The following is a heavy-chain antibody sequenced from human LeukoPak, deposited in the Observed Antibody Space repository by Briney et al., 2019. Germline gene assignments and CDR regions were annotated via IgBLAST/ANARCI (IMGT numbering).Heavy chain of an antibody. CDR2: IYYSGST. CDR1: GGSISSYY. J-gene: IGHJ4*02. Sequence: SETLSLTCTVSGGSISSYYWSWIRQPPGKGLEWIGYIYYSGSTNYNPSVKSRVTISVDTSKNQFSLKLSSVTAADTAVYYCARCTAVAGFDYWGQGTLVTVSS. D-gene: IGHD6-19*01. CDR3: ARCTAVAGFDY. V-gene: IGHV4-59*01.